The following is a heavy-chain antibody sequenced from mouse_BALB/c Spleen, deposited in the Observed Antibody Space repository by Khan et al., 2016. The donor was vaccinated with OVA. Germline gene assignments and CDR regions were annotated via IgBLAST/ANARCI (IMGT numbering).Heavy chain of an antibody. CDR2: IAPGSGST. V-gene: IGHV1S41*01. J-gene: IGHJ4*01. CDR3: ARENYYGSSRYAMDY. D-gene: IGHD1-1*01. CDR1: GYTFTSYR. Sequence: DLVKPGASVKLSCKASGYTFTSYRINWIKQRPGQGLEWIGRIAPGSGSTYYNEMFKGRSTLTVDTSSNTAYIQLSSLSSEDSAVYFCARENYYGSSRYAMDYWGQGTSVTVSS.